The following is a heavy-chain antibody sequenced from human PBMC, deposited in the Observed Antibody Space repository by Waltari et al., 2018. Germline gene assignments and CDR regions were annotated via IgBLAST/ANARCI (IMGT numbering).Heavy chain of an antibody. V-gene: IGHV3-23*01. CDR2: ISGSGGST. D-gene: IGHD1-26*01. J-gene: IGHJ4*02. CDR1: GFTFSSYA. CDR3: AKESGSYYVGLTDFDY. Sequence: EVQLLESGGGLVQPGGSLRLSCAASGFTFSSYAMSWVRQAPGKGLEWVSAISGSGGSTYYADSVKGRFTISRDNSKNTLYLQMNSLRAEDTAVYYCAKESGSYYVGLTDFDYWGQGTLVTVSS.